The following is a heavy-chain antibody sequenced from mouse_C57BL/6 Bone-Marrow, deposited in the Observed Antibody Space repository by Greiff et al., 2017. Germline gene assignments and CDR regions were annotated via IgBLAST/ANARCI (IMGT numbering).Heavy chain of an antibody. V-gene: IGHV1-78*01. J-gene: IGHJ4*01. Sequence: QVQLQQSDAELVKPGASVKISCKVSGYTFTDHTIHWMKQRPEQGLEWIGYIYPRDGSTKYNEKFKGKATLTADKSSSTAYMQLNSLTSEDSAVYFCARRGYGSRHERGAMDYWGQGTSVTVSS. CDR1: GYTFTDHT. CDR3: ARRGYGSRHERGAMDY. D-gene: IGHD1-1*01. CDR2: IYPRDGST.